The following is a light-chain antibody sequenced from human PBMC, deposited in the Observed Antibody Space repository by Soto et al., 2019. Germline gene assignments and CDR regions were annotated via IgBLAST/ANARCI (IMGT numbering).Light chain of an antibody. CDR3: QHYDHLPLT. CDR1: QDISNY. V-gene: IGKV1-33*01. CDR2: DSS. J-gene: IGKJ4*01. Sequence: DVQMTQSPSSLSASVGDRVIITCQASQDISNYLNWYQQRPGKAPKLLIYDSSNLETGVPSRFSGDGSGTHFTFTISSLRPEDIGTYYCQHYDHLPLTFGGGTKVAIK.